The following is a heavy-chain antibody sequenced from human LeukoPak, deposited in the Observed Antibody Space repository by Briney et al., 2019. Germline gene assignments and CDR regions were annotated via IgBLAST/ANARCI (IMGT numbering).Heavy chain of an antibody. CDR1: GCVFDDYS. V-gene: IGHV3-43*01. D-gene: IGHD3-22*01. CDR3: ASEGGYKGPFDY. J-gene: IGHJ4*02. Sequence: GGSLRLSCAASGCVFDDYSMHWVRQTPGKGLEWISAINWDGSGTYYAESLKGRFTISRDNGDSTLYLQMNNLRTDDTALYYCASEGGYKGPFDYWGRGTLVTVSS. CDR2: INWDGSGT.